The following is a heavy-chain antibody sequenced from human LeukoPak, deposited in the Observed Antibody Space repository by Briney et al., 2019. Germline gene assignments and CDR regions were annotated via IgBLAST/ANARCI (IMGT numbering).Heavy chain of an antibody. CDR2: IIPILGIA. J-gene: IGHJ4*02. CDR1: GGTFSSYA. Sequence: SVKVSCKASGGTFSSYAVSWVRQAPGQGLEWMGRIIPILGIANYAQKFQGRVTITADKSTSTAYMELSSLRSEDTAVYYCARDPSSSWYGSDYWGQGTLVTVSS. CDR3: ARDPSSSWYGSDY. D-gene: IGHD6-13*01. V-gene: IGHV1-69*04.